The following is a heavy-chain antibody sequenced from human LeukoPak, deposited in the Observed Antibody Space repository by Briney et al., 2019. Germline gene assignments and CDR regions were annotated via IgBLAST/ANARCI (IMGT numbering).Heavy chain of an antibody. CDR3: ARVGVVDFWSGYYTGVFMDV. CDR2: IKQDGSEK. V-gene: IGHV3-7*01. J-gene: IGHJ6*03. Sequence: GGSLRLSCAASGFTFSSYWMSWVRQAPGKGLEWVANIKQDGSEKYYVDSVKGRFTISRDNAKNSLYLQMNSLRAEDTAVYYCARVGVVDFWSGYYTGVFMDVWGKGTTVTVSS. CDR1: GFTFSSYW. D-gene: IGHD3-3*01.